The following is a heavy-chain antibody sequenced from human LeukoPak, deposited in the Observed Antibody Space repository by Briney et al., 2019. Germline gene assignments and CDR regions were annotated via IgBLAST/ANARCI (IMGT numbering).Heavy chain of an antibody. Sequence: SETLSLTCAVYGGSFSGYYWSWIRQPPGKGLEWIGEINHSGSTNYNPSLKSRVTISVDTSKNQFSLKLSSETAADTAVYYCARGVPTRYWGQGTLVTVSS. D-gene: IGHD2-2*01. CDR2: INHSGST. CDR1: GGSFSGYY. CDR3: ARGVPTRY. V-gene: IGHV4-34*01. J-gene: IGHJ4*02.